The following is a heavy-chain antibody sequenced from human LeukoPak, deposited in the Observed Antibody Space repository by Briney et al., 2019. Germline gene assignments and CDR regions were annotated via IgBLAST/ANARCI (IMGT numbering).Heavy chain of an antibody. Sequence: PGGSLRLSCAASGFTFDNYAMSWVRQAPGKGLEWVSAISGTGGRTYYADSVKGRFTISRDNSKNTLYLQMSSLRADDTAVYYCTKGTSPYAFDVWGQGTMVTVSS. CDR1: GFTFDNYA. CDR2: ISGTGGRT. J-gene: IGHJ3*01. D-gene: IGHD2-2*01. CDR3: TKGTSPYAFDV. V-gene: IGHV3-23*01.